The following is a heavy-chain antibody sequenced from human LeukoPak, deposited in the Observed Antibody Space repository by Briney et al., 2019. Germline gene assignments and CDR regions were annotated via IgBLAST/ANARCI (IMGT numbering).Heavy chain of an antibody. Sequence: ASVKVSCKASGYTFTSYGIGWVRQAPGQGLEWMGWISAYNGNTNYAQKLQGRVTMTTDTSTSTAYMELRSLRSDDTAVYYCARENSRLDGDAFDIWGQGTMVTVSS. CDR3: ARENSRLDGDAFDI. D-gene: IGHD4-11*01. CDR2: ISAYNGNT. J-gene: IGHJ3*02. V-gene: IGHV1-18*01. CDR1: GYTFTSYG.